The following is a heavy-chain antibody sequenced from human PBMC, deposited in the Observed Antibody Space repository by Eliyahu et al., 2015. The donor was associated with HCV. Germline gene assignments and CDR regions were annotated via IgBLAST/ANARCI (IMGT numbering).Heavy chain of an antibody. CDR2: IYNGDVA. Sequence: EVQLVESGGDLIQPGGSLRLSCAVSGFSVSSNYLTWVRQAPGKGLEWGAGIYNGDVAYYGDSVRGRFTISRENSKNTLFLQMNSLGAEDTAVYFCASSSGMTTAASGRDPYYYGWDVWGQGTTVTVSS. CDR3: ASSSGMTTAASGRDPYYYGWDV. D-gene: IGHD6-6*01. CDR1: GFSVSSNY. V-gene: IGHV3-53*01. J-gene: IGHJ6*02.